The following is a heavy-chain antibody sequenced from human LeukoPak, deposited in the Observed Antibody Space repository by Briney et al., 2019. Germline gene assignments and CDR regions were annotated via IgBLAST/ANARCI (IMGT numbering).Heavy chain of an antibody. J-gene: IGHJ2*01. CDR1: GFTFSSYA. V-gene: IGHV3-30*04. CDR2: ISYDGSNK. D-gene: IGHD3-10*01. CDR3: ARGGRGGSGSYLSNYWYFDL. Sequence: GGSLRLSCAASGFTFSSYAMHWVRQAPGKGLEWVAVISYDGSNKYYAVSVKGRFTISRDNSKNTLYLQMNSLRAEDTAVHYCARGGRGGSGSYLSNYWYFDLWGRGTLVTVSS.